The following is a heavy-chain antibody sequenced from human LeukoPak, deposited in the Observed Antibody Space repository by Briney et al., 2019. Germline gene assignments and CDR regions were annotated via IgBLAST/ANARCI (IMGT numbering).Heavy chain of an antibody. D-gene: IGHD4-11*01. J-gene: IGHJ4*02. CDR3: VRGTPTVGGGFFEY. Sequence: SETLSLTCAVSGGSISSGGYSWGWIRQPPGKGLEWIGSIYYTRNTYYNPSLNSRVTISVDTSKNQFSLKLISATAADTAVYYCVRGTPTVGGGFFEYWGQGTLVTVSS. CDR2: IYYTRNT. V-gene: IGHV4-39*07. CDR1: GGSISSGGYS.